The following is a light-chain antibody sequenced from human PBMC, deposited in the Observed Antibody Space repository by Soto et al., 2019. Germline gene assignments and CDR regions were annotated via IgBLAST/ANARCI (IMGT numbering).Light chain of an antibody. CDR2: KES. V-gene: IGKV1-5*03. J-gene: IGKJ1*01. Sequence: DIQMTQSPSTLSASVGDRVTITCRASQSISSWLAWYQQKPGKVPKLLIYKESSLESGVPSRFSGSGSGTEFTLTISSLQPDDFATYYCQQYNSYSWTFGQGTEVEIK. CDR3: QQYNSYSWT. CDR1: QSISSW.